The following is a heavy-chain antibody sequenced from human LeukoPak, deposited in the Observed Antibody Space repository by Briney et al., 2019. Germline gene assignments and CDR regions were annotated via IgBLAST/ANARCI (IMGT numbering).Heavy chain of an antibody. D-gene: IGHD5-18*01. Sequence: ASVKVSCKASGYTFTGYYMHWVRQAPGQGLEWMGWINPNSGGTNYAQKFQGRVTMTRDTSISTAYMELSRLRSDDTAVYYCARTEGYSYGFTFGIWGQGTMVTVSS. V-gene: IGHV1-2*02. CDR1: GYTFTGYY. J-gene: IGHJ3*02. CDR2: INPNSGGT. CDR3: ARTEGYSYGFTFGI.